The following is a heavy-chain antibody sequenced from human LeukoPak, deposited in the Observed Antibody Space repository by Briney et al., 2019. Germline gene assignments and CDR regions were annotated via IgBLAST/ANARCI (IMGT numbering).Heavy chain of an antibody. J-gene: IGHJ4*02. V-gene: IGHV3-7*01. CDR3: ARETSGPGY. D-gene: IGHD6-25*01. CDR2: IKEDASET. CDR1: GFSFGTSW. Sequence: GGSLRLSCAGSGFSFGTSWMTWVRQAPGKGLEWVANIKEDASETYYVDSVRGRFTISRDNAKRVVCLQMNSLRVEDTAVYYCARETSGPGYWGQGTLVTVSS.